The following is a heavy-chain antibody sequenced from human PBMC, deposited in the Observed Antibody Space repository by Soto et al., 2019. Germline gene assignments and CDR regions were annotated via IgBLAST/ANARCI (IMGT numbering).Heavy chain of an antibody. J-gene: IGHJ5*01. V-gene: IGHV3-23*01. Sequence: DVQLLQSGGGLVQPGGSLTLSCAASRFIFSDYAMNWVRQAPGKGLEWVSSIGGSNTDSYYADSVKGRGIISRDNSKNTIYLQMNSLRDDDTAVYYCATDALSYNGKWDWFDSWGQGTLVTVSS. CDR2: IGGSNTDS. CDR3: ATDALSYNGKWDWFDS. CDR1: RFIFSDYA. D-gene: IGHD1-26*01.